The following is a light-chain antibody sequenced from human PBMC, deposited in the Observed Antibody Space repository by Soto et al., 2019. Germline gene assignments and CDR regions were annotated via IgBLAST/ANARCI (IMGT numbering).Light chain of an antibody. CDR2: GES. CDR3: QQFDRSLPSWT. V-gene: IGKV3-20*01. Sequence: ETVLTQSPGTLSLSPGERATLSCRASQSVSSNYLAWYQHIPGQAPRLLIYGESTRATGIPDRFSGSGSGTDFTLTLSRLEPEDFAVYYCQQFDRSLPSWTFGQGTKVE. CDR1: QSVSSNY. J-gene: IGKJ1*01.